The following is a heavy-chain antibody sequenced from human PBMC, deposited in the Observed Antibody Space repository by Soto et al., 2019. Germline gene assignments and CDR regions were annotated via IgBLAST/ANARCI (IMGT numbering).Heavy chain of an antibody. CDR2: IIPILGIA. V-gene: IGHV1-69*08. J-gene: IGHJ5*02. CDR1: GGTFSSYT. Sequence: QVQLVQSGAEVKKPGSSVKVSCKASGGTFSSYTISWVRQAPGQGLEWMGRIIPILGIANYAQKFQGRVTITADKSTSTAYMELSILRSEDTAVYYCAREGLRAAAGTGWFDPWGQGTLVTVSS. D-gene: IGHD6-13*01. CDR3: AREGLRAAAGTGWFDP.